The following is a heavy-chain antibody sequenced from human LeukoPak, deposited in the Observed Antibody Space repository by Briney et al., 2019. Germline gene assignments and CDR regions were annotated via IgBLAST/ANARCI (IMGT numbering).Heavy chain of an antibody. V-gene: IGHV4-59*08. CDR1: GGSISSYY. D-gene: IGHD3-22*01. Sequence: SETLSLTCTVSGGSISSYYWSWIRQPPGKGLEWIGCIYYSGSTNYNPSLKSRVTISVDTSKNQFSLKLRSVTAADTAVYYCARHRHDYYDSSGNRLAAFDIWGQGTMATVSS. CDR3: ARHRHDYYDSSGNRLAAFDI. J-gene: IGHJ3*02. CDR2: IYYSGST.